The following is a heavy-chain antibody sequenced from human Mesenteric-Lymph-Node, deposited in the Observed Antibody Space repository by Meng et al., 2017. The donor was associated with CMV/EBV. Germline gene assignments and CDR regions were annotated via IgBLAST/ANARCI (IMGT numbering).Heavy chain of an antibody. Sequence: GGSLRLSCAASGFIFSSYAMSWVRQAPGKGLEWVSGISSSGGSTYYADSVKGRFTISRDNSKNTLYMQMNSLRAEDTAVYHCARDTHAGIQLWSGTRFDYWGQGTLVTVSS. J-gene: IGHJ4*02. CDR3: ARDTHAGIQLWSGTRFDY. CDR1: GFIFSSYA. CDR2: ISSSGGST. D-gene: IGHD5-18*01. V-gene: IGHV3-23*01.